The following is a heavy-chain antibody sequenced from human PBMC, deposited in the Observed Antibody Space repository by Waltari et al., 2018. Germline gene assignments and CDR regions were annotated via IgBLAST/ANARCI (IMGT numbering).Heavy chain of an antibody. D-gene: IGHD2-8*02. CDR3: ARGLREGSWTGDLFYYHHYGMDV. Sequence: QVHLQQWGAGLLKPSKTLSLTCGGTNGPLNNYFWNWIRQYPGKGLEWIGEIKPSGVTNYNPSLKSRVTISIDTSKNQVSLKLRSVTAADTAMYYCARGLREGSWTGDLFYYHHYGMDVWGQGTTVTVSS. CDR2: IKPSGVT. CDR1: NGPLNNYF. J-gene: IGHJ6*02. V-gene: IGHV4-34*01.